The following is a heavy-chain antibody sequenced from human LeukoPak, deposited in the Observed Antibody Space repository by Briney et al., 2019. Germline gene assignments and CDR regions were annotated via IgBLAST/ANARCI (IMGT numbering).Heavy chain of an antibody. CDR3: ASDRVYRSSGRTWGFFDY. CDR1: VYSLSDLS. J-gene: IGHJ4*02. Sequence: ASVNVSFKISVYSLSDLSIHWVREAPGEGLEWMGGFDSENNKVVYSQKFQGRVTMTEDTSADTAYMDLTSLRSDDTAVYFCASDRVYRSSGRTWGFFDYWGQGTLVIVSS. V-gene: IGHV1-24*01. D-gene: IGHD6-19*01. CDR2: FDSENNKV.